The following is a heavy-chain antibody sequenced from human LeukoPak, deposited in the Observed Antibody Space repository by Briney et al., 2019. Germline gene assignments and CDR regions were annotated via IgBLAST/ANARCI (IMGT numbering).Heavy chain of an antibody. J-gene: IGHJ6*03. CDR3: ARLKSIAARPPSYYYYYMDV. V-gene: IGHV4-34*01. D-gene: IGHD6-6*01. Sequence: PSETLSLTCTVSGGSISSYYWSWIRQPPGKGLEWIGEINHSGSTNYNPSLKSRVTISVDTSKNQFSLKLSSVTAADTAVYYCARLKSIAARPPSYYYYYMDVWGKGTTVTVSS. CDR2: INHSGST. CDR1: GGSISSYY.